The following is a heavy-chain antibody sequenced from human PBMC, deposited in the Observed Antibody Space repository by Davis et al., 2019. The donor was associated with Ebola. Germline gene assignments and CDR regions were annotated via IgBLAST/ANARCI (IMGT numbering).Heavy chain of an antibody. Sequence: HSQTLSLTCAISGDSVSSSSAAWNWIRQSPSRGLEWLGRTYYSSKWYNDYAVSVKSRITINPDTSKNQFSLQLNFVTPEDAAVYYCARISLASRGMDVWGKGTTVTVSS. V-gene: IGHV6-1*01. CDR2: TYYSSKWYN. J-gene: IGHJ6*04. CDR1: GDSVSSSSAA. CDR3: ARISLASRGMDV.